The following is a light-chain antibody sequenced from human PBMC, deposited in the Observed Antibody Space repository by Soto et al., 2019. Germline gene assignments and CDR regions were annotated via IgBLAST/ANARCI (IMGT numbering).Light chain of an antibody. CDR2: GAY. Sequence: EIVMTQSPATLSVSPGDRTTLSCRASQSVGNNLAWYQQKPGQAPRLLIYGAYTRATGIPARFSGSGSGTDFTLTISSLQSEDFAVYYCQHYNYWPPKTFGQGTKVDI. V-gene: IGKV3-15*01. CDR3: QHYNYWPPKT. J-gene: IGKJ1*01. CDR1: QSVGNN.